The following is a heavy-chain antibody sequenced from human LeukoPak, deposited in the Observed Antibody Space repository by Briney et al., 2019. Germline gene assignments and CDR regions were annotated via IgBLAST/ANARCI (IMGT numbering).Heavy chain of an antibody. V-gene: IGHV1-8*02. Sequence: GASVKVSCKASGYTFTGYYMHWVRQAPGQGLEWMGWMNPNSGNTGYAQKFQGRVTMTRNTSISTAYMELSSLRSEDTAVYYCARGPYSSSWYDLNRLTYYFDYWGQGTLVTVSS. J-gene: IGHJ4*02. CDR2: MNPNSGNT. CDR3: ARGPYSSSWYDLNRLTYYFDY. CDR1: GYTFTGYY. D-gene: IGHD6-13*01.